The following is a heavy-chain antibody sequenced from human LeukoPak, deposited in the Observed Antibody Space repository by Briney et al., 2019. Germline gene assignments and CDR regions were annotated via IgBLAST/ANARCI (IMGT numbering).Heavy chain of an antibody. D-gene: IGHD2-8*01. V-gene: IGHV1-18*01. CDR3: AREGLFVLMVYAIDYYYYGMDV. CDR2: ISAYNGNT. Sequence: ASLKLSCKASGYTVASYGISWVRQAPGQGLEWMGRISAYNGNTNYAQKLQGRVTMTTDTSTSTAYMELRSLRSDDTAVYYCAREGLFVLMVYAIDYYYYGMDVWGQGTTVTVSS. J-gene: IGHJ6*02. CDR1: GYTVASYG.